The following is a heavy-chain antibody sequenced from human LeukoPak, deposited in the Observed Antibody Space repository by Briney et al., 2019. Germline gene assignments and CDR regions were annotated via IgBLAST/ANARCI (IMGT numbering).Heavy chain of an antibody. CDR3: ARDGVVPAAISVTAPTDNWFDP. CDR1: SYTFTSYG. CDR2: ISAYNGNT. J-gene: IGHJ5*02. V-gene: IGHV1-18*01. Sequence: ASVKVSCKASSYTFTSYGISWVRQAPGQGLEWMGWISAYNGNTNYAQKLQGGVTMTTDTSTSTAYMELRSLRSDDTAVYYCARDGVVPAAISVTAPTDNWFDPWGQGTLVTVSS. D-gene: IGHD2-2*02.